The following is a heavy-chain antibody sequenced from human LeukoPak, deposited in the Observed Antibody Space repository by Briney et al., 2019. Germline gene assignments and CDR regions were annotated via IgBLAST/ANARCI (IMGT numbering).Heavy chain of an antibody. Sequence: SEPLSLTCTVSGGSISSYYWSWIRQPAGKGLEWIGRIYTSGSTNYNPSLKSRVTMSVDTSKNQFSLKLSSVTAADTAVYYCARTYSSSWYGNWFDPWGQGTLVTVSS. CDR1: GGSISSYY. CDR2: IYTSGST. CDR3: ARTYSSSWYGNWFDP. J-gene: IGHJ5*02. D-gene: IGHD6-13*01. V-gene: IGHV4-4*07.